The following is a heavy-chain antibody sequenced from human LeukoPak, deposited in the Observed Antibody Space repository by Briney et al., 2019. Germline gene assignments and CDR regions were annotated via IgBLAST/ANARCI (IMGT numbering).Heavy chain of an antibody. CDR2: INHRGST. Sequence: SETLSLTCAVYGESLSKYYWTWIRQSPGKGLEWIGEINHRGSTNLNPSLKSRVTISVDTSNNQFSLTLSSVTAADMAVYYCARQVAISTLLAGWFDPWGQGTLVTVSS. J-gene: IGHJ5*02. CDR1: GESLSKYY. D-gene: IGHD2-21*01. CDR3: ARQVAISTLLAGWFDP. V-gene: IGHV4-34*01.